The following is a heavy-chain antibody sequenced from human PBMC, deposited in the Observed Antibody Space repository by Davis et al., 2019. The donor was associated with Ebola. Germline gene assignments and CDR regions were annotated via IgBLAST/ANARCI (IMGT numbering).Heavy chain of an antibody. CDR3: AKAYGDYYYYYGMDV. D-gene: IGHD4-17*01. J-gene: IGHJ6*02. CDR2: IKQDGSET. V-gene: IGHV3-7*03. Sequence: GGSLRLSCVASGFRFSGYWMTWVRQAPGKGLEWVANIKQDGSETYYVDSVKGRFTISRDNSKNTLYLQMNSLRAEDTAVYYCAKAYGDYYYYYGMDVWGQGTTVTVSS. CDR1: GFRFSGYW.